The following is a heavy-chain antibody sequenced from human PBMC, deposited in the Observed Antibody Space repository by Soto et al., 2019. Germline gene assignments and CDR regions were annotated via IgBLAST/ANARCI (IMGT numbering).Heavy chain of an antibody. V-gene: IGHV3-74*01. J-gene: IGHJ4*02. CDR3: ARGAGGAYYLDY. CDR1: GFTFTNYS. CDR2: IRGDGSRT. Sequence: EVQLVESGGGLGQPGGSLILSCATSGFTFTNYSTQWVRQAPGEGLVWVSRIRGDGSRTNYADSVKGRFTISRDNAKTSLYLQMNSLRADDTAVYYCARGAGGAYYLDYWGQGTLVTVSS. D-gene: IGHD3-10*01.